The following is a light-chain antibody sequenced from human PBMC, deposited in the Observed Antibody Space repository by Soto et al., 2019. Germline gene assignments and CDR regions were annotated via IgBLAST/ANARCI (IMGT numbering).Light chain of an antibody. CDR3: STYTSASTS. V-gene: IGLV2-14*01. CDR2: EVI. CDR1: EVGAHRF. J-gene: IGLJ2*01. Sequence: QSVLTQPASVSGSPGQSITISCTGTEVGAHRFVSWYQQVPGTAPKLLIYEVIKRPSGISPRFSGSKAGNTASRTISGLQADDEADYFCSTYTSASTSFGGGTKLTVL.